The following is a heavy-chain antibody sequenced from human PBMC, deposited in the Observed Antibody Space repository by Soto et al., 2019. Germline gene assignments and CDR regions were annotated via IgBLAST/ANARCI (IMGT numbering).Heavy chain of an antibody. D-gene: IGHD1-26*01. CDR1: GFTFSSYA. J-gene: IGHJ4*02. V-gene: IGHV3-23*01. CDR3: AKLGVGVVGATDY. Sequence: EVQLLESGGGLVQPGGSLRLSCAASGFTFSSYALSWVRQAPGKGLEWVSTISRSGDSTYYADSVKGRFTISRDNPKNTLYLQMNSLRAEDMAVYYCAKLGVGVVGATDYWGQGTLVTVSS. CDR2: ISRSGDST.